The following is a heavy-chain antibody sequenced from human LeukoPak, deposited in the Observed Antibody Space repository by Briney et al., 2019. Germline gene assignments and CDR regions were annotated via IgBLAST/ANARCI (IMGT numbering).Heavy chain of an antibody. CDR2: INPNSGGT. V-gene: IGHV1-2*06. J-gene: IGHJ3*02. Sequence: ASVKVSCKASGYTFTSYYMHWVRQAPGQGLEWMGRINPNSGGTNYAQKFQGRVTMTRDTSISTAYMELSRLRSDDTAVHYCVTYYYDSSGYPSDAFDIWGQGTMVTVSS. CDR1: GYTFTSYY. CDR3: VTYYYDSSGYPSDAFDI. D-gene: IGHD3-22*01.